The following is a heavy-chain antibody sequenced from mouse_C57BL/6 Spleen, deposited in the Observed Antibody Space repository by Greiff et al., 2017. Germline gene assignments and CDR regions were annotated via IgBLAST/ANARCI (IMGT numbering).Heavy chain of an antibody. D-gene: IGHD3-1*01. CDR1: GFNIKDYY. J-gene: IGHJ2*01. V-gene: IGHV14-2*01. CDR3: ARWQLRPYYFDY. CDR2: IDPDDGET. Sequence: VQLKQSGAELVKPGASVKLSCTASGFNIKDYYMHWVKQRTEQGLEWIGRIDPDDGETKYAPKFQGKATITSDTPSNTSYLQLSSLTSEDNAVYYCARWQLRPYYFDYWGQGTTLTVSS.